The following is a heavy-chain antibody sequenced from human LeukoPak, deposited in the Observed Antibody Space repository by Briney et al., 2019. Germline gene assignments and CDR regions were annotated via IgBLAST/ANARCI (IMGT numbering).Heavy chain of an antibody. Sequence: PGGSLRLSCTASGFTFGDYAMSWVRQAPGKGLEGVGFIRSKAYGGTTEYAASVKGRFTISRDDSKSIAYLQMNSLKTEDTAVYYCTRDCGGDCYPSDYWGQGTLVTVSS. CDR1: GFTFGDYA. CDR2: IRSKAYGGTT. V-gene: IGHV3-49*04. J-gene: IGHJ4*02. D-gene: IGHD2-21*02. CDR3: TRDCGGDCYPSDY.